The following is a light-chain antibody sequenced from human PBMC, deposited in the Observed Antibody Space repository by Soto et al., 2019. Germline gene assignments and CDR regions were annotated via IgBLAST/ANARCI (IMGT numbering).Light chain of an antibody. V-gene: IGKV3-20*01. CDR2: GAS. CDR1: QSVSSSY. J-gene: IGKJ3*01. CDR3: QQYGSSLL. Sequence: EIVLTQSPGTLSLPPGERATLSCRASQSVSSSYLAWYQQKPGQAPRLLIYGASSRATGIPDRFSGSGSGTDFTLTISRLEPEDFAVYYCQQYGSSLLFGPGTKVDIK.